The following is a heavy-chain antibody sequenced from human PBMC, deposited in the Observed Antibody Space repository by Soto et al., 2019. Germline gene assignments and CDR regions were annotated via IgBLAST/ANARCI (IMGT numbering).Heavy chain of an antibody. D-gene: IGHD7-27*01. Sequence: GESLKISCAASGFTFSSYDMHWVRQATGKGLEWVSAIGTAGDTYYPGPVKGRFTITRENAKNSLYLQMNSLRAGDTAVYYCARGGTGYYFDYWGQGTLVTISS. CDR3: ARGGTGYYFDY. V-gene: IGHV3-13*01. CDR2: IGTAGDT. J-gene: IGHJ4*02. CDR1: GFTFSSYD.